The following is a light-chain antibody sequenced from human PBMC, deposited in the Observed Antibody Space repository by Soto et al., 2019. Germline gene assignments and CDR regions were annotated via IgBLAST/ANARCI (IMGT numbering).Light chain of an antibody. Sequence: QSALIQPASVSGSPGQSITISCTGTSSDVGGYNYVSWYQQHPGKVPKVLIYEVSVRPSGVSNRFSGSKSGNMASLTISGLQAEDEADYYCSSYTSSSSVVFGGGTQLTVL. CDR1: SSDVGGYNY. V-gene: IGLV2-14*01. CDR3: SSYTSSSSVV. J-gene: IGLJ2*01. CDR2: EVS.